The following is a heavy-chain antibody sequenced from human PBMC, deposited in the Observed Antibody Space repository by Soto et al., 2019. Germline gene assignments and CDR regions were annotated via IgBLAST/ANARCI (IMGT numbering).Heavy chain of an antibody. D-gene: IGHD6-13*01. CDR3: ARDSSHSSSWYDAFDI. Sequence: GGSLRLSCAASGFTFSSYGMHWVRQAPGKGLEWVAVIWYDGSNKYYADSVKGRFTISRDNSKNTLYLQMNSLRAEDTAVYYCARDSSHSSSWYDAFDIWGQGTMVTVSS. V-gene: IGHV3-33*01. J-gene: IGHJ3*02. CDR2: IWYDGSNK. CDR1: GFTFSSYG.